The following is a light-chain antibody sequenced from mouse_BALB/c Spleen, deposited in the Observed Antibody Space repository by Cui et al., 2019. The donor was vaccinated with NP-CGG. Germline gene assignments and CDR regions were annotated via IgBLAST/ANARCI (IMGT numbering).Light chain of an antibody. CDR3: ALWYSNHWV. CDR1: TEAVTTSNY. V-gene: IGLV1*01. J-gene: IGLJ1*01. CDR2: GTN. Sequence: QAVVTQEPALTTSPGETVTLTCRSSTEAVTTSNYANWVQEKPDHLFTGLIGGTNNRVPGVPGRFSGSLIGDKAALTITGAQTEDEAIYFCALWYSNHWVFGGGTKLTVL.